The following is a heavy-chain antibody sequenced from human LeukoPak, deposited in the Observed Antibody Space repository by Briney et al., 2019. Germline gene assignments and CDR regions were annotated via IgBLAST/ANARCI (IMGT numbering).Heavy chain of an antibody. CDR1: GGTLSSYA. CDR2: IIPSFGTA. Sequence: SVKVSCKASGGTLSSYAISWVRQAPGQGLEWMGGIIPSFGTANYAQKFQGRVTITADESTSTAYMELSSLRSEDTAVYYCASPKGNTLGTNYDILTGPDYYYYGMDVWGKGTTVTVSS. D-gene: IGHD3-9*01. CDR3: ASPKGNTLGTNYDILTGPDYYYYGMDV. V-gene: IGHV1-69*01. J-gene: IGHJ6*04.